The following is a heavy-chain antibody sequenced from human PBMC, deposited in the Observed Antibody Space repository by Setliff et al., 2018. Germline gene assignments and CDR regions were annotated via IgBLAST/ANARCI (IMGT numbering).Heavy chain of an antibody. CDR2: IGGHNDDP. CDR1: GFRFTNFG. Sequence: ASVKVSCKTSGFRFTNFGFSWVRQTPGQGLEWMGWIGGHNDDPLFAQKFQGRVTMTTDTSTTTAYMELKSLRSDDTAVYYCARSWRAGALNHFDYWGQGSRVTVSS. CDR3: ARSWRAGALNHFDY. D-gene: IGHD3-3*01. J-gene: IGHJ4*02. V-gene: IGHV1-18*01.